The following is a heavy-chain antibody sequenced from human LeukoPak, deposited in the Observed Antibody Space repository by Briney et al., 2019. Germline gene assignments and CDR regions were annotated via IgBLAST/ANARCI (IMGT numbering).Heavy chain of an antibody. Sequence: GGSLRLSCAASGFTFSSYGMSWVRQPPGKGLEWVSGISGNGGLTYYADYVKGRFTTSRDDSTNTLYLQMNSLRAEDTAVYYCTKDMPARGGSGWSRDYMDVWGKGTTVTISS. CDR2: ISGNGGLT. V-gene: IGHV3-23*01. CDR3: TKDMPARGGSGWSRDYMDV. CDR1: GFTFSSYG. D-gene: IGHD6-19*01. J-gene: IGHJ6*03.